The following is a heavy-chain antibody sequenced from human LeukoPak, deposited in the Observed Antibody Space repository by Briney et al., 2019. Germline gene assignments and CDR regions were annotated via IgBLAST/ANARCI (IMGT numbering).Heavy chain of an antibody. Sequence: SETLSLTCTVSGGSISSYYWSWIRQPPGKGLEWIGNIYSSGSTNYNPSLKSRVTISVDSSKNQFSLKLSSVTAADTAVYYCGCGYNPIDYWGQGTLVTVSS. CDR3: GCGYNPIDY. D-gene: IGHD5-24*01. V-gene: IGHV4-4*09. J-gene: IGHJ4*02. CDR1: GGSISSYY. CDR2: IYSSGST.